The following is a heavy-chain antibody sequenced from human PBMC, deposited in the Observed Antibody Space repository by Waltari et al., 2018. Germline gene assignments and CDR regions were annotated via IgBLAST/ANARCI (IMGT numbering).Heavy chain of an antibody. CDR3: ARFSKSANWIDP. Sequence: QLQLQESGPGLVKPSETLSLTCTVSGGSISSRSYYWGWIRQPPGKGLEWIGSISYSGSTYYNTSLMSRVTISVDTSKNQFSLKLTSVIAAETAVFYCARFSKSANWIDPWGQGTLVTVSS. V-gene: IGHV4-39*01. D-gene: IGHD3-3*02. CDR2: ISYSGST. CDR1: GGSISSRSYY. J-gene: IGHJ5*02.